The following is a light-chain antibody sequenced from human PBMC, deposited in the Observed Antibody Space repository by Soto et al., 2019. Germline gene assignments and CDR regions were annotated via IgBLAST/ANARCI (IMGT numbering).Light chain of an antibody. J-gene: IGKJ4*01. CDR3: QQYSGYPLT. CDR2: KAS. V-gene: IGKV1-5*03. CDR1: QNIVTW. Sequence: DIQMTQSPSTLSASVGDRVTITCRASQNIVTWLAWYQQKPGKAPKLLIYKASSLESGVPSRFSGSKSGTEFTLTITRLQPDDSATYYCQQYSGYPLTFGGGTKVELK.